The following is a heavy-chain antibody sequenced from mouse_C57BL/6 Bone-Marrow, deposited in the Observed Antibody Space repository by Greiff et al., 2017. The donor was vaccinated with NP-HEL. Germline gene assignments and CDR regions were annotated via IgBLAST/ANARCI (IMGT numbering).Heavy chain of an antibody. CDR1: GYTFTSYW. CDR2: INPSNGGT. CDR3: ARSGTLNYYAMDY. D-gene: IGHD4-1*01. V-gene: IGHV1-53*01. J-gene: IGHJ4*01. Sequence: QVQLKEPGTELVKPGASVKLSCEASGYTFTSYWMHWVKQRPGQGLEWIGNINPSNGGTNYNEKFKSKATLTVDKSSSTAYMQLSSLTSEDSAVYYCARSGTLNYYAMDYWGQGTSVTVSS.